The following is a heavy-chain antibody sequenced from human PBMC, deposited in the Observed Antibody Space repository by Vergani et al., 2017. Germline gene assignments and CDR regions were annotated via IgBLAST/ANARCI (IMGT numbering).Heavy chain of an antibody. J-gene: IGHJ4*02. CDR2: ISSSGGST. CDR1: GFTFSSYA. D-gene: IGHD6-13*01. V-gene: IGHV3-23*01. CDR3: AKSPSSSSWYLSPFDY. Sequence: EVQLLESGGGLVQPGGSLRLSCAASGFTFSSYAMSWVRQAPGEGLEWVSAISSSGGSTYYADSVKGRFTISRDNSKSTLYLQMNSLRAEDTAVYYCAKSPSSSSWYLSPFDYWGQGTLVTVSS.